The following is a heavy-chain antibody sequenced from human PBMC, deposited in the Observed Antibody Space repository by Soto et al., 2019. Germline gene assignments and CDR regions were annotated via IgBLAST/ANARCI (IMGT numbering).Heavy chain of an antibody. V-gene: IGHV4-31*03. J-gene: IGHJ5*02. CDR2: IYYSGST. CDR1: GGSISSAGYY. CDR3: ARSKERSRVYDFWSGYYRGNWFGP. D-gene: IGHD3-3*01. Sequence: SETLSLTCTVSGGSISSAGYYWSWIRQHPGKGLEWIGYIYYSGSTYYNPSLKSRVTISVDTSKNQFSLKLSSVTAADTAVYYCARSKERSRVYDFWSGYYRGNWFGPWGQGTLVTGSS.